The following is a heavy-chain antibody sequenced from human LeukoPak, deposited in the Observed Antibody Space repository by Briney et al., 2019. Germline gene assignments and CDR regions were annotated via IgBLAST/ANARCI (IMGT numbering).Heavy chain of an antibody. J-gene: IGHJ4*02. CDR2: IYPNDGST. V-gene: IGHV1-46*01. D-gene: IGHD1-26*01. Sequence: EASVKVSCKASGYTFTNYHMHWVRQAPGQGLEWMGIIYPNDGSTNYAQKFQDRVTMTRDTSTSTVYMYLSSLRSEDTAVYYCARSTSFSGRPLYCFDYWGQGTLVTVSS. CDR1: GYTFTNYH. CDR3: ARSTSFSGRPLYCFDY.